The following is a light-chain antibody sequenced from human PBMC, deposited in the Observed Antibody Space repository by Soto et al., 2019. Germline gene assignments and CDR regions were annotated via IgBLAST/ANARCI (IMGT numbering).Light chain of an antibody. CDR3: QQRSNCSIT. CDR1: PGVSSY. J-gene: IGKJ5*01. Sequence: EIVLTQSPATLSLSPGERATLSCRASPGVSSYLAWYQQKPGQAPRLLIYDASNRATGIPARFSGSGPGTDFTLTISSLEPEDFAVYYCQQRSNCSITVGQGTRLEIK. CDR2: DAS. V-gene: IGKV3D-11*01.